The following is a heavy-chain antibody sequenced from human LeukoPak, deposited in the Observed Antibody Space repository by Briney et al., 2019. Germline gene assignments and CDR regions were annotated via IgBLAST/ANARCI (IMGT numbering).Heavy chain of an antibody. J-gene: IGHJ3*02. V-gene: IGHV1-2*02. CDR2: MNPNSGGT. D-gene: IGHD2-2*02. Sequence: ASVKVSCKASGYTFTGYAMHWVRQAPGQGLEWMGWMNPNSGGTNYAQKFQGSVTMTRDTSISTAYMELSRLRSDDTAVYYCATGARYCSSTSCYTGDFDIWGQGTMVTVSS. CDR1: GYTFTGYA. CDR3: ATGARYCSSTSCYTGDFDI.